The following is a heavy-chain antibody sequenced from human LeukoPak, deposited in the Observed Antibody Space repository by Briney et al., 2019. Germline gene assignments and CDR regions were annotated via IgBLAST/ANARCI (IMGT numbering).Heavy chain of an antibody. CDR1: GGSISGTSYY. V-gene: IGHV4-39*07. Sequence: SETLSLTCTVSGGSISGTSYYWGWIRQPPGKGLEWIGSIYYSGSTYYNPSLKSRVTISVDTSKNQFSLKLSSVTAADTAVYYCARGWFYGYYYYWGQGTLVTVSS. CDR3: ARGWFYGYYYY. CDR2: IYYSGST. J-gene: IGHJ4*02. D-gene: IGHD3-22*01.